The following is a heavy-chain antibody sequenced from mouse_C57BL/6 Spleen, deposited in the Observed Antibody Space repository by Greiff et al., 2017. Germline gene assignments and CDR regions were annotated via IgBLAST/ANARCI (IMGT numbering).Heavy chain of an antibody. CDR1: GYTFTSYW. CDR2: IDPSDSYT. Sequence: VQLQQSGAELVKPGASVKLSCKASGYTFTSYWMQWVKQRPGQGLEWIGEIDPSDSYTNYNQKFKGKATLTVDTSSSTAYMQLSSLTSEDSAVYYCARGGDWDDYFDYWGQGTTLTVSS. D-gene: IGHD4-1*01. J-gene: IGHJ2*01. CDR3: ARGGDWDDYFDY. V-gene: IGHV1-50*01.